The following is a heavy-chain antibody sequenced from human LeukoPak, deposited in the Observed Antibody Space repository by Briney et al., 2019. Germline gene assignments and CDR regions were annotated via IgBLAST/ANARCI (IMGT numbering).Heavy chain of an antibody. V-gene: IGHV3-21*01. CDR1: GFTFSSYA. J-gene: IGHJ4*02. CDR3: ARGHDYGDYGLGY. CDR2: ISSGSSYR. D-gene: IGHD4-17*01. Sequence: GGSLRLSCAASGFTFSSYAMNWVRQAPGKGLEWVSSISSGSSYRYYADSVKGRFTISRDNAKNSLYLQMNSLRAEDTAVYYCARGHDYGDYGLGYWGQGTLVTVSS.